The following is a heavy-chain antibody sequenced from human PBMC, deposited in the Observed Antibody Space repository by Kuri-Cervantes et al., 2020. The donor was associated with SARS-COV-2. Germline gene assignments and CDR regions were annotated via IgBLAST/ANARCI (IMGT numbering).Heavy chain of an antibody. D-gene: IGHD6-19*01. CDR2: IYYSGST. V-gene: IGHV4-59*01. Sequence: GSLRLSCTVSGGSISSYYWSWIRQPPGKGLEWIGYIYYSGSTNYNPSLKSRVTISVDTSKNQFSLKLSSVTAADTAVYYCARGQWLVGYWGQGTLVTVSS. J-gene: IGHJ4*02. CDR3: ARGQWLVGY. CDR1: GGSISSYY.